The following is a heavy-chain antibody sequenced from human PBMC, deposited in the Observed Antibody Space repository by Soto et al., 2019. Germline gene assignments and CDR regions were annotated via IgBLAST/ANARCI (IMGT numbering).Heavy chain of an antibody. V-gene: IGHV1-8*01. CDR1: GYTFTSYD. Sequence: ASVKVSCKASGYTFTSYDINWVRQATGQGLEWMGWMNPNSGNTGYAQKFQGRVTMTRNTSISTAYMELSSLRSEDTAVYYCARDLGYCSVGSCYPSGDDAFDIWGQGTMVTGSS. D-gene: IGHD2-15*01. CDR3: ARDLGYCSVGSCYPSGDDAFDI. J-gene: IGHJ3*02. CDR2: MNPNSGNT.